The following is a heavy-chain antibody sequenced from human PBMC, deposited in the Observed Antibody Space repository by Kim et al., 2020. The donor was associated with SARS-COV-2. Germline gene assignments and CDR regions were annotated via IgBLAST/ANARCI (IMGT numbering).Heavy chain of an antibody. Sequence: PSLKSRVTISVDTSKNQFSLKLSSVTAADTAVYYCARLKGGNYYYYGMDVWGQGTTVTVSS. V-gene: IGHV4-39*01. J-gene: IGHJ6*02. CDR3: ARLKGGNYYYYGMDV. D-gene: IGHD1-1*01.